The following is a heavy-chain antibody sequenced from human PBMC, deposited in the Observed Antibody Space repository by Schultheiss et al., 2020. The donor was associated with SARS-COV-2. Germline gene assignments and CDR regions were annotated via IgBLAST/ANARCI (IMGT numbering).Heavy chain of an antibody. Sequence: GESLKISCAASGFTFSSYWMSWVRQAPGEGLEWVANIKQDGSEKYYVDSVKGRFTISRDNAKNSLYLQMNSLRAEDTAVYYCAREGGVIAAAGIDYWGQGTVVTVAS. D-gene: IGHD6-13*01. CDR1: GFTFSSYW. CDR3: AREGGVIAAAGIDY. J-gene: IGHJ4*02. V-gene: IGHV3-7*01. CDR2: IKQDGSEK.